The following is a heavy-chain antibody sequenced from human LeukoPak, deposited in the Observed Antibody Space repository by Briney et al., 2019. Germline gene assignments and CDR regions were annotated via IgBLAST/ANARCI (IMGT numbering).Heavy chain of an antibody. CDR2: FDPEDDET. CDR1: GYTLTELS. J-gene: IGHJ6*03. Sequence: ASVKVSCKVSGYTLTELSIHWVRQAPGKGLEWMGGFDPEDDETIYTQNFQGRVTMTEDTSTATAYMELSSLRSEDTAVYYCATRGGVAYCGGDCYSMYYYYYMDVWGKGTTVTVSS. D-gene: IGHD2-21*01. V-gene: IGHV1-24*01. CDR3: ATRGGVAYCGGDCYSMYYYYYMDV.